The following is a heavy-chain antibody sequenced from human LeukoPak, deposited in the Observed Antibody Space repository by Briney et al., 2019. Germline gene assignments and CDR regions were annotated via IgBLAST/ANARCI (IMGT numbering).Heavy chain of an antibody. V-gene: IGHV3-64*01. Sequence: GGSLRLSCAASGFTFSSYAMHWVRQAPGKGLEYVSAISSNGGSTYYANSVKGRFTISRDNSKNTLYLQMGSLGVEDMAVYFCARGPLYAPVAIPQPPDYWGQGTLVTVSS. CDR2: ISSNGGST. CDR1: GFTFSSYA. J-gene: IGHJ4*02. CDR3: ARGPLYAPVAIPQPPDY. D-gene: IGHD2-21*01.